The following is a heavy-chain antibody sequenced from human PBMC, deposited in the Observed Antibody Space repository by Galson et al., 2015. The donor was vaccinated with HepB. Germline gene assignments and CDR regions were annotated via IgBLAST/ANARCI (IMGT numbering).Heavy chain of an antibody. D-gene: IGHD3-22*01. CDR1: GDSVSSNSAA. J-gene: IGHJ5*02. Sequence: CAISGDSVSSNSAAWNWIRQSPSSRLEWLGRTYYRSKWYNDFAVSVKSRITINPDTSKNQFSLKLSPVTAADTAVDYCARAKRYYGSSGQAYGDWFDPWGQGTLVTVSS. V-gene: IGHV6-1*01. CDR3: ARAKRYYGSSGQAYGDWFDP. CDR2: TYYRSKWYN.